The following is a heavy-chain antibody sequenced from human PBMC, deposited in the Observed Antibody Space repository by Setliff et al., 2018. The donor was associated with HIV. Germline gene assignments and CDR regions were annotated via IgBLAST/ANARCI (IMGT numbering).Heavy chain of an antibody. J-gene: IGHJ3*02. CDR3: ARFPLLHKNAFDI. CDR1: GGSISSNY. CDR2: IYYSGST. Sequence: SETLSLTCTVSGGSISSNYWGWMRQPPGKGLEWIGHIYYSGSTNCNPSLKSRVTISVDTSRNQFSLNLSSVTAADTAVYYCARFPLLHKNAFDIWGQGTMVTVSS. V-gene: IGHV4-59*01. D-gene: IGHD2-15*01.